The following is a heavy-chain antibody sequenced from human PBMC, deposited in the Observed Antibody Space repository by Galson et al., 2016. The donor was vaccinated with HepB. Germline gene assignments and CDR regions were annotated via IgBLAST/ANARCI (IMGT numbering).Heavy chain of an antibody. CDR3: VRESIGYFDY. CDR1: GFSLSDRY. Sequence: SLRLSCAASGFSLSDRYMNWVRQAPGKGLEWVGLIKSENHGGTTEYAAPVKGRFTISKSDSENMIYLQMSSLKIEDSAVYYCVRESIGYFDYWGQGTLVTVST. J-gene: IGHJ4*02. D-gene: IGHD3-10*01. V-gene: IGHV3-15*07. CDR2: IKSENHGGTT.